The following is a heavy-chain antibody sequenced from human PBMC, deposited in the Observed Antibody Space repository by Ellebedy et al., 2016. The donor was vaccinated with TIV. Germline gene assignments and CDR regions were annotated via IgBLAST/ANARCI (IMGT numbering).Heavy chain of an antibody. CDR3: ASSLTMLRGGMDV. V-gene: IGHV4-59*01. J-gene: IGHJ6*02. CDR2: IYYSGST. Sequence: MPSETLSLTCTVSGGSISSYYWSWIRQPPGKGLERLGYIYYSGSTNYNPSLKSRVTISVDTSKHQFSLKLSSVTAADTAVYYCASSLTMLRGGMDVWGQGTTVTVSS. CDR1: GGSISSYY. D-gene: IGHD3-10*01.